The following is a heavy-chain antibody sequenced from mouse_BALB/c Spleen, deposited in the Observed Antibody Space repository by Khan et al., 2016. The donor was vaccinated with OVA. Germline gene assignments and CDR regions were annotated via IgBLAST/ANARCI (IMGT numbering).Heavy chain of an antibody. CDR1: GYSITSGYS. J-gene: IGHJ4*01. Sequence: EVQLQESGPDLVKPSQSLSLTCTVTGYSITSGYSWHWIRQFPGNKLEWMGYIYFSGSINYNSALTSRISITRDTSKNQFFLQLKSVTTEDTATYYCARDGNYRDYWGQGTSVTVSS. D-gene: IGHD2-1*01. CDR3: ARDGNYRDY. V-gene: IGHV3-1*02. CDR2: IYFSGSI.